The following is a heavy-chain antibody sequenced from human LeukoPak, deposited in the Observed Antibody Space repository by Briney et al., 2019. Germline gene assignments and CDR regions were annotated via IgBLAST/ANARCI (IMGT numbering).Heavy chain of an antibody. CDR2: IKSKIEGGTR. V-gene: IGHV3-15*01. CDR3: TAGTGTSDFDY. D-gene: IGHD1-7*01. Sequence: GGSLRLSCVASGFTFSKAWMSWVRQAPGKGLEWVGRIKSKIEGGTRDFAAPVKGRVTISRDESKNTLYLQMNNLKIEDTGVYYCTAGTGTSDFDYWGQGTLVTVSS. J-gene: IGHJ4*02. CDR1: GFTFSKAW.